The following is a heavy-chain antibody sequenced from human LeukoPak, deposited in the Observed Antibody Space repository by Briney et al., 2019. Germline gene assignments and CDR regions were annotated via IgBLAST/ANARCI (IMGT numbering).Heavy chain of an antibody. Sequence: ASVKVSCKASGYTFTSYGISWVRQAPGQGLEWMGWISAYNGNTNYAQKVRGRVTMTTDASTSTAYMDLRSLRSDDTAVYYCARGVYQEGGIHYYYYMDVWGRGTTVIVSS. CDR2: ISAYNGNT. CDR1: GYTFTSYG. J-gene: IGHJ6*03. V-gene: IGHV1-18*01. D-gene: IGHD2-8*01. CDR3: ARGVYQEGGIHYYYYMDV.